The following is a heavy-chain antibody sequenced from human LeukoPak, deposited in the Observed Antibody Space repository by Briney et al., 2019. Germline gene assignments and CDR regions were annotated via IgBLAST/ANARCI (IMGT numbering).Heavy chain of an antibody. Sequence: ASVKVSCKASGYIYSDYHMHWVRQVPGQGPEWMGWIHPYSGGTNYAQKFQGRLSMTRDMSISTAYMELNTLTSDDTAVYFCLRDKIAAAGGGAWGQGTLVTVSS. CDR1: GYIYSDYH. CDR3: LRDKIAAAGGGA. CDR2: IHPYSGGT. V-gene: IGHV1-2*02. J-gene: IGHJ5*02. D-gene: IGHD6-25*01.